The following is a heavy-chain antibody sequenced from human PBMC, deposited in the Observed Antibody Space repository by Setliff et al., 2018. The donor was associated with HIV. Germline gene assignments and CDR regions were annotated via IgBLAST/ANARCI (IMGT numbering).Heavy chain of an antibody. CDR1: GGSISSSSYY. V-gene: IGHV4-39*02. CDR3: ARDALIVVVPAAIGFDP. CDR2: IYYSGST. Sequence: SETLSLTCTVSGGSISSSSYYWGWIRQPPGKGLEWIGTIYYSGSTYSNPSLKSRFTISRDNSKNTLYLQMNSLRADDTAVYYCARDALIVVVPAAIGFDPWGQGTLVTVSS. J-gene: IGHJ5*02. D-gene: IGHD2-2*02.